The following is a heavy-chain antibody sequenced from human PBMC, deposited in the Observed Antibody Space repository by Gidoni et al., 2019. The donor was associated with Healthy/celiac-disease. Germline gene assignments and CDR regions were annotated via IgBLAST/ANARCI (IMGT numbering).Heavy chain of an antibody. CDR1: GGSISSYY. J-gene: IGHJ6*03. CDR2: IYYSGST. D-gene: IGHD3-10*01. Sequence: SGGSISSYYWSWIRQPPGKGLEWIGYIYYSGSTNYNPSLKSRVTISVDTSKNQFSLKLSSVTAADTAVYYCAGDGFGQGYYYYMDVWGKGTTVTVSS. V-gene: IGHV4-59*12. CDR3: AGDGFGQGYYYYMDV.